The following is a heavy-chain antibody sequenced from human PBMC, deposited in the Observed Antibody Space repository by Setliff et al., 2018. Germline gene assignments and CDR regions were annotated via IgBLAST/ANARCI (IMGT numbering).Heavy chain of an antibody. CDR2: INQSGTT. CDR1: GDSISNDYW. Sequence: SETLSLTCAVSGDSISNDYWWSWVRQPPERELEWIGEINQSGTTNYNPPLKGRATISVDNSKNQFSLKLSSVTAADTAVYYCASRYFDWFDYMDVWGKGTTVTVSS. J-gene: IGHJ6*03. D-gene: IGHD3-9*01. V-gene: IGHV4-4*02. CDR3: ASRYFDWFDYMDV.